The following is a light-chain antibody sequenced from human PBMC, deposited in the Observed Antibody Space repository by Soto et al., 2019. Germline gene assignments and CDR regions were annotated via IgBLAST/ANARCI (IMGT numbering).Light chain of an antibody. V-gene: IGKV3-20*01. CDR1: QSVSDNY. J-gene: IGKJ4*01. CDR2: GAS. CDR3: QQYGILPLT. Sequence: EIVLTQSPGTLSLSPGERATLSCRASQSVSDNYLGWYQQKPGQTPRLLISGASSRATGIPDRFSGSGSGLDFTLTISRLEPEDLALYYCQQYGILPLTFGGGTKVEIK.